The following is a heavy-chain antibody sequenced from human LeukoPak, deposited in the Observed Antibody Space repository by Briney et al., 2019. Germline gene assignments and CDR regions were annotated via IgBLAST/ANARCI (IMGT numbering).Heavy chain of an antibody. CDR3: ARDLPDLYGFDY. V-gene: IGHV1-46*01. CDR1: GYTFTSHY. Sequence: ASVKVSCKASGYTFTSHYIHWVRQAPGQGLEWMGIINPSGGSTSYAQKFQGRVTMTRDTSTSTVYMELSSLRSEDTAVYYCARDLPDLYGFDYWGQGILVTVSS. D-gene: IGHD3-16*01. J-gene: IGHJ4*02. CDR2: INPSGGST.